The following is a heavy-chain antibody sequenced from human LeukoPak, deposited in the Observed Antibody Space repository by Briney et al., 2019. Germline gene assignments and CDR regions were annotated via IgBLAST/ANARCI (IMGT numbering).Heavy chain of an antibody. J-gene: IGHJ4*02. V-gene: IGHV4-34*01. CDR3: ARAQVGSWIDY. Sequence: SETLSLTCAVYGGSFSGYYWSWIRQPPGKGLEWIGEINHSGSTNYNPSLKNRVTISVDTSKNQFSLKLSSVTAADTAVYYCARAQVGSWIDYWGQGTLVTVSS. D-gene: IGHD6-13*01. CDR1: GGSFSGYY. CDR2: INHSGST.